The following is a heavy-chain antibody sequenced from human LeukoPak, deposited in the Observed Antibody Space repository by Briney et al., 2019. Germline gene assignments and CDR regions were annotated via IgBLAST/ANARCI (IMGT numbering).Heavy chain of an antibody. D-gene: IGHD2-21*01. CDR1: GFSFNNYV. J-gene: IGHJ4*02. CDR3: AKTVVVITFRFDS. CDR2: ISGDGART. V-gene: IGHV3-23*01. Sequence: GGSLRLSCAASGFSFNNYVMSWVRQAPGKGLEWVSAISGDGARTHYADSVKGRFTISGDNSKNTLDLQMNSLRAEDTAIYYCAKTVVVITFRFDSWGQGSLVTVSS.